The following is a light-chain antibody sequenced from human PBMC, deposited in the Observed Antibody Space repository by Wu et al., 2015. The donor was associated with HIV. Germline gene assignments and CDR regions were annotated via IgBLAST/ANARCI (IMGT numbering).Light chain of an antibody. J-gene: IGKJ1*01. V-gene: IGKV3-20*01. CDR2: DVF. CDR1: QNITQY. Sequence: VLTQSPGTLSLSSGERATLSCRASQNITQYLAWYQQRLGQPPRLLIYDVFNRATGVPVRFSGSGSATDFTLTISRLEPEDFAVYYCHHYGGSPQMFGQGTKVEIK. CDR3: HHYGGSPQM.